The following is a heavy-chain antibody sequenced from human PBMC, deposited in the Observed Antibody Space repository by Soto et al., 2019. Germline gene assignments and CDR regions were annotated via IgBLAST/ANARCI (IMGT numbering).Heavy chain of an antibody. D-gene: IGHD6-13*01. CDR3: AHFPAAGLYYFDY. J-gene: IGHJ4*02. CDR2: IYWDDDK. V-gene: IGHV2-5*02. CDR1: GFSLSTSGVG. Sequence: QITLKESGPTLVKPTQTLTLTCTSGFSLSTSGVGVGWIRQPPGKALEWLALIYWDDDKRYSPSLKSRLTITKDTSNNQVVLTMTNMDPVDTATYYCAHFPAAGLYYFDYWGQGTLVTVSS.